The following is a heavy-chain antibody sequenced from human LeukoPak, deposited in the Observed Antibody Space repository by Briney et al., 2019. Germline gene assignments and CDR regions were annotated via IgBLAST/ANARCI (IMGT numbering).Heavy chain of an antibody. CDR1: GYTFTSNH. Sequence: ASVKVSCKTSGYTFTSNHIHWMRQAPGQGLEWMGTIYSGNGGRNYAHAFQGRVTMTGDTSTTTVYMELSSLRSDDTAIYYCAREPPRARHFDFWGQGTLLTVSS. CDR2: IYSGNGGR. CDR3: AREPPRARHFDF. J-gene: IGHJ4*02. V-gene: IGHV1-46*01. D-gene: IGHD1-14*01.